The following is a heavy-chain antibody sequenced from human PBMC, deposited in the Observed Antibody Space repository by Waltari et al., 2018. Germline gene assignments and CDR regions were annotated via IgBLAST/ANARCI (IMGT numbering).Heavy chain of an antibody. V-gene: IGHV4-38-2*01. CDR3: ARHIAVAGTYYFDY. CDR1: GYSLSSGYY. D-gene: IGHD6-19*01. CDR2: IYHSGST. J-gene: IGHJ4*02. Sequence: QVQLQESGPGLVKPSETLSLTCAVSGYSLSSGYYWGWIRQPPGKGLEWIGSIYHSGSTYYNPSLKSRVTISVDTSKNQFSLKLSSVTAADTAVYYCARHIAVAGTYYFDYWGQGTLVTVSS.